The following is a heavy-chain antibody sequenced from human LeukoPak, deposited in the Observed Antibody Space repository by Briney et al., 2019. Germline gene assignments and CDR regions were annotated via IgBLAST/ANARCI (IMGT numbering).Heavy chain of an antibody. CDR2: INSDGSST. Sequence: GGSLRLSCAASGFTFSSYWMHWVRQAPGKGLVWVSRINSDGSSTSYADSVKGRFTISRDIAKNTLYLQMNSLRAEDTAVYYCARDHTIFGVALRYWGQGTLVTVSS. J-gene: IGHJ4*02. V-gene: IGHV3-74*01. D-gene: IGHD3-3*01. CDR1: GFTFSSYW. CDR3: ARDHTIFGVALRY.